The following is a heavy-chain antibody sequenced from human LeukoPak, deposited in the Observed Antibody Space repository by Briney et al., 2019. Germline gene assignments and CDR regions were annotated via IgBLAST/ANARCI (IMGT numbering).Heavy chain of an antibody. J-gene: IGHJ5*02. CDR3: ASRYCSSTSCYQANWFDP. CDR1: GGSISSSSYY. CDR2: INHSGST. Sequence: SETLSLTCTVSGGSISSSSYYWGWIRQPPGKGLEWIGEINHSGSTNYNPSLKSRVTISVDTSKNQFSLKLSSVTAADTAVYYCASRYCSSTSCYQANWFDPWGQGTLVTVSS. V-gene: IGHV4-39*07. D-gene: IGHD2-2*01.